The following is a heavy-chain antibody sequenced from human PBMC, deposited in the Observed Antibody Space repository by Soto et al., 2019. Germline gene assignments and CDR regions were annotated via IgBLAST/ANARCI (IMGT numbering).Heavy chain of an antibody. CDR1: GGSISSYY. CDR3: AKEFCDPNGCYGRWLDP. V-gene: IGHV4-59*01. J-gene: IGHJ5*02. Sequence: SETXSLTCTVSGGSISSYYWSWIRQPPGKGLEWIGYIYYSGSTIYNPSLKSRVIISVDTSKNQFSLKLSSVTAADTAVYYCAKEFCDPNGCYGRWLDPWGQGTLVTVSS. CDR2: IYYSGST. D-gene: IGHD2-15*01.